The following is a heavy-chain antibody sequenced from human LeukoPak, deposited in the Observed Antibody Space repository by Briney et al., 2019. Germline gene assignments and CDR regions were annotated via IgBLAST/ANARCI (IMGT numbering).Heavy chain of an antibody. V-gene: IGHV3-23*01. CDR3: AKGSGSGWYGWFAP. Sequence: GGSLRLSCAVSGITLSNYGMSWVRQAPGKGLEWVAGISDSGGRTNYADSVKGRFTISRDNSKNTFYLQMNSLRAEDTALYYCAKGSGSGWYGWFAPWGQGTLVTVSS. D-gene: IGHD6-19*01. CDR2: ISDSGGRT. CDR1: GITLSNYG. J-gene: IGHJ5*02.